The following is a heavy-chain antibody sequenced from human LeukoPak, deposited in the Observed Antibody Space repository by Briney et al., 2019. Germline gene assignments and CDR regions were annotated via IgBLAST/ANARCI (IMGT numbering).Heavy chain of an antibody. V-gene: IGHV3-13*01. CDR3: ATGRSSGWSYAFDF. J-gene: IGHJ3*01. CDR2: IGTLADT. Sequence: PGGSLRLSCAASGLTFSRQDMHWVRQIPGKGLEWVSAIGTLADTFYSDSVKGRFTISRENAKNSLYLQMNNLRAGDTATYYCATGRSSGWSYAFDFWGRGTMVTVSS. D-gene: IGHD6-19*01. CDR1: GLTFSRQD.